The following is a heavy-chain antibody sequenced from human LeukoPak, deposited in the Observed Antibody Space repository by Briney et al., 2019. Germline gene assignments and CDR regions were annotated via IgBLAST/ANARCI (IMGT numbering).Heavy chain of an antibody. J-gene: IGHJ4*02. CDR2: ISWNSGSI. V-gene: IGHV3-9*01. CDR1: GFTFDDYA. CDR3: AKAGATTYYFDY. D-gene: IGHD1-26*01. Sequence: QPGRSLTLSCAASGFTFDDYAMHWVRQAPGKGLEWVSGISWNSGSIGYADSVKGRFTISRDNAKNSLYLQMNSLRAEDTALYYCAKAGATTYYFDYWGQGTLVTVSS.